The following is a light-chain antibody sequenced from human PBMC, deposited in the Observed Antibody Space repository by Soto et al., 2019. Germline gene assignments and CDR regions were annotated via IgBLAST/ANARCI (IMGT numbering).Light chain of an antibody. V-gene: IGKV3-20*01. Sequence: EIVLTQSAGTLSLSPGERTTLSCRASQSVSSGYLAWYQQKPGQAPRLLIYGASSRATGIPDRFSGSGSGTDFTLTISRLEPEDFAVYYCQQYGSSPFITFGQGTRLEIK. CDR1: QSVSSGY. CDR2: GAS. J-gene: IGKJ5*01. CDR3: QQYGSSPFIT.